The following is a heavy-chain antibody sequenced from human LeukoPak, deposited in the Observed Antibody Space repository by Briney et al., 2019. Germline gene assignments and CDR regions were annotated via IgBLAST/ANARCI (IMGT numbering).Heavy chain of an antibody. CDR1: GGSISTYY. Sequence: PSETLSLTCTVSGGSISTYYWSWIRQPPGKGLEWIGFIYYSGSTNYNPSLKSRVTISVDTSKKQFSLKLSSVTAADTAMYYCARQSGYYYGMDVWGQGTTVTVSS. CDR2: IYYSGST. J-gene: IGHJ6*02. V-gene: IGHV4-59*08. CDR3: ARQSGYYYGMDV.